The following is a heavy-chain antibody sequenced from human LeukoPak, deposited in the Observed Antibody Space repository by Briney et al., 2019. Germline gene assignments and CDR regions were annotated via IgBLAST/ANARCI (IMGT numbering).Heavy chain of an antibody. CDR1: GFTFTSSA. Sequence: TSVKVSCKASGFTFTSSAMQWVRQARGQRLEWIGWIVVGSGNTNYAQKFQGRVTMTRDTSTSTVYMELSSLRSEDTAVYYCARAQQLVFGAFDIWGQGTMVTVSS. CDR2: IVVGSGNT. J-gene: IGHJ3*02. V-gene: IGHV1-58*02. D-gene: IGHD6-13*01. CDR3: ARAQQLVFGAFDI.